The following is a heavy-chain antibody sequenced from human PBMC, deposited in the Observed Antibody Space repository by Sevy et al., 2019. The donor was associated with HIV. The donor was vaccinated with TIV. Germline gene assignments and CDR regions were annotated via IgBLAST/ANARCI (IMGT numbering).Heavy chain of an antibody. D-gene: IGHD2-2*01. Sequence: GGSLRLSCAASGFTFSSYAMSWVRQAPGKGLEWVSAISGSGGSTYYADSVKGRFTISRDNSKNTLYLQMNSLGAEDTAVYYCAKDLDRIPAAALDYWGQGTLVSVSS. CDR1: GFTFSSYA. J-gene: IGHJ4*02. CDR3: AKDLDRIPAAALDY. V-gene: IGHV3-23*01. CDR2: ISGSGGST.